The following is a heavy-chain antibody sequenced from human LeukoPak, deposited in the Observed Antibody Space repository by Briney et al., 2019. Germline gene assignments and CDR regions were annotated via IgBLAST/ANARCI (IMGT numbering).Heavy chain of an antibody. CDR1: GFTFSAYE. J-gene: IGHJ5*02. CDR3: ARDSRVYYDSSSRWFDP. D-gene: IGHD3-22*01. V-gene: IGHV3-48*03. Sequence: GGSLRLSCAASGFTFSAYEMIWVRQAPGKGLEWLSYINVGGDTMHYADSVKGRFTTSRDDAKNSLYLQMNSLRAEDTAVYYCARDSRVYYDSSSRWFDPWGQGTLVTVSS. CDR2: INVGGDTM.